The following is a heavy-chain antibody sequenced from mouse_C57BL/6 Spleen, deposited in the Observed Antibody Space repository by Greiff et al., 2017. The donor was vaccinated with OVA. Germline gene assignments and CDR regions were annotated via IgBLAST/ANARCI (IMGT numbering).Heavy chain of an antibody. Sequence: VQLQQSGPELVKPGASVKISCKASGYTFTDYYMNWVKQSHGKSLEWIGDINPNNGGTSYNQKFKGKATLTVDKSSSTAYMELRSLTSEDSAVYYCARLLSFDYWGQGTTLTVSS. D-gene: IGHD2-1*01. J-gene: IGHJ2*01. CDR3: ARLLSFDY. CDR2: INPNNGGT. CDR1: GYTFTDYY. V-gene: IGHV1-26*01.